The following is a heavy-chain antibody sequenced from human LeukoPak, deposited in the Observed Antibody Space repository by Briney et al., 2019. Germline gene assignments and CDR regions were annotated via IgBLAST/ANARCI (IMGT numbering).Heavy chain of an antibody. CDR1: GGSISSGDYY. J-gene: IGHJ4*02. Sequence: SQTLSLTCAVSGGSISSGDYYWSWIRQPPGKGLEWIGYIYYSGSTYYNPSLKSRVTMSVDTSKNQFSLKLSSVTAADTAVYYCAREVDTYYYDSSPVDWGQGTLVTASS. D-gene: IGHD3-22*01. V-gene: IGHV4-30-4*01. CDR3: AREVDTYYYDSSPVD. CDR2: IYYSGST.